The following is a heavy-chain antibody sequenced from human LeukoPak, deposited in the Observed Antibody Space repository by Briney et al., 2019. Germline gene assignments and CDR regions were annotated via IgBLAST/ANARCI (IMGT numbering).Heavy chain of an antibody. V-gene: IGHV3-74*01. Sequence: GGSLRLSCAASGFTFSYYWMHWVRQAPRKGLMWVSRINSDASSTTYADSVKGRFTISRDNAKNMLYLQMNSLRAEDTAVYYCASGLGHFSSTSCLPWWYWGQGTLVTVSS. CDR2: INSDASST. CDR1: GFTFSYYW. CDR3: ASGLGHFSSTSCLPWWY. J-gene: IGHJ4*02. D-gene: IGHD2-2*01.